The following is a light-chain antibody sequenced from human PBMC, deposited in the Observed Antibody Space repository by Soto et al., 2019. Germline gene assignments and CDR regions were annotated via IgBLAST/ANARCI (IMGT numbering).Light chain of an antibody. V-gene: IGKV3-11*01. J-gene: IGKJ3*01. CDR1: QSVSSY. CDR3: QQRSNGPLT. Sequence: EIVLTQFPATLSLSPGERATLSCRASQSVSSYLAWYQQKPGQAPRLLIYDASNRATCIPARFSGSGSGTDCTLTISILDPEDFAVYYCQQRSNGPLTVGPGTKVDIK. CDR2: DAS.